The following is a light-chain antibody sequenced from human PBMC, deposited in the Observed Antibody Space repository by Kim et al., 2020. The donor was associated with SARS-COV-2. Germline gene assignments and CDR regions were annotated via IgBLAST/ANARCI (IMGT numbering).Light chain of an antibody. Sequence: DIQMTQSPSSLSASVGDRVIITCRASQNINTFLNWYQQKPGKAPKFLIYHSSTLQTGVPSRFSGSGSGTDFTLTISNPQPEDFATYYCQQSYNTSLTFGGGTKVEIK. V-gene: IGKV1-39*01. J-gene: IGKJ4*01. CDR1: QNINTF. CDR3: QQSYNTSLT. CDR2: HSS.